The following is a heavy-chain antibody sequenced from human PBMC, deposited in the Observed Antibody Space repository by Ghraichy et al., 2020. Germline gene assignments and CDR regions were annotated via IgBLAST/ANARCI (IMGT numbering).Heavy chain of an antibody. J-gene: IGHJ3*02. CDR3: AREDWSWQLVPENAFDI. V-gene: IGHV1-2*06. CDR1: GYTFTGYY. CDR2: INPNSGGT. Sequence: ASVKVSCKASGYTFTGYYMHWVRQAPGQGLEWMGRINPNSGGTNYAQKFQGRVTMTRDTSISTAYMELSRLRSDDTAVYYCAREDWSWQLVPENAFDIWGQGIMVTVSS. D-gene: IGHD6-13*01.